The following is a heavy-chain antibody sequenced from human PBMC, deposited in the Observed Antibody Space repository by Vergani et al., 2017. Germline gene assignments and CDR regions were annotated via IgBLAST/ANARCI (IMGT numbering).Heavy chain of an antibody. CDR1: GYTFTSYA. D-gene: IGHD6-6*01. CDR2: INAGNGNT. J-gene: IGHJ4*02. V-gene: IGHV1-3*01. CDR3: ATDYSSSPGVDY. Sequence: QVQLVQSGAEVKKPGASVKVSCKASGYTFTSYAMHWVRQAPGQRLEWMGWINAGNGNTKYSQKFQGRVTITRDTSASTAYMEQSSLRSEDTAVYYCATDYSSSPGVDYWGQGTLVTVSS.